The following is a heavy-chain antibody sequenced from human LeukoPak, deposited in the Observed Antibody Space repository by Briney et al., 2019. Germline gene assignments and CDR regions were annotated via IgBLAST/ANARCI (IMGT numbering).Heavy chain of an antibody. J-gene: IGHJ4*02. Sequence: SVKVSCKASGYTFTSYAISWVRQAPGQGLEWMGRIIPILGIADYARKFQGRVTITADKSTSTAYMELSSLRSEDTAVYYCARDRPRGYSGYDPFYYFDYWGQGTLVTVSS. CDR1: GYTFTSYA. D-gene: IGHD5-12*01. CDR3: ARDRPRGYSGYDPFYYFDY. V-gene: IGHV1-69*04. CDR2: IIPILGIA.